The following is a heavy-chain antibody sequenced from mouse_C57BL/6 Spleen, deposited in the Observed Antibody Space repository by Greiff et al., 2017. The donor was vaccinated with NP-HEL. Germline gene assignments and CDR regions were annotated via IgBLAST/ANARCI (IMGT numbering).Heavy chain of an antibody. V-gene: IGHV1-42*01. J-gene: IGHJ2*01. D-gene: IGHD2-1*01. CDR1: GYSFTGYY. CDR3: AREDGNYSYYFDY. CDR2: INPSTGGT. Sequence: EVQLQQPGPELVKPGASVKISCKASGYSFTGYYMNWVKQSPEKSLEWIGEINPSTGGTTYNQKFKAKATLTVDKSSSTAYMQLKSLTSEDSAVYYCAREDGNYSYYFDYWGQGTTLTVSS.